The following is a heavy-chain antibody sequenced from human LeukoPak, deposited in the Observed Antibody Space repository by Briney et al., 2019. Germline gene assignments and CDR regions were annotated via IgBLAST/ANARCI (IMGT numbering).Heavy chain of an antibody. CDR2: INHRGST. J-gene: IGHJ5*02. CDR3: ARGHGCSGGSCYPKKLSWFDP. D-gene: IGHD2-15*01. Sequence: SETLSLTCAVYGGSFSGYYWSWIRQPPGKGLEWIGEINHRGSTNYNPSLKSRVNISVDTSKNQFSLKLSSVTAADTAVYYCARGHGCSGGSCYPKKLSWFDPWGQGTLVTVSS. CDR1: GGSFSGYY. V-gene: IGHV4-34*01.